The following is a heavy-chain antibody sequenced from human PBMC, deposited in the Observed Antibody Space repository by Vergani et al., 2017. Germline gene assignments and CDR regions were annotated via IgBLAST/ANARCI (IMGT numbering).Heavy chain of an antibody. V-gene: IGHV3-33*06. CDR3: AKRGDHYYYGMNV. J-gene: IGHJ6*02. D-gene: IGHD3-16*01. CDR2: TWYDGNNK. CDR1: GFTFNQYG. Sequence: QVQLVESGGGVVQPGRSLRLSCAASGFTFNQYGMHWVRQAPGKGLEWVAVTWYDGNNKQYADSVKGRFTISRDNSKSTMYLQMNSLRDEDTGVYYCAKRGDHYYYGMNVWGQGTTVTVSS.